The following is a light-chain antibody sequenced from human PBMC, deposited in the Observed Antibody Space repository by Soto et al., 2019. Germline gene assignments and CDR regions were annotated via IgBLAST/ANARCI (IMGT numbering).Light chain of an antibody. Sequence: EIVLTQSPGTLSLSPGERATLSCRASQSVTSTYLAWYQQKPGQPPRLLIYGASNRATGIPDRFSGSGSGTDFTLTISRLEPEDFTVYYCQQYNSYSYTFGQGTKLEIK. V-gene: IGKV3-20*01. CDR1: QSVTSTY. J-gene: IGKJ2*01. CDR2: GAS. CDR3: QQYNSYSYT.